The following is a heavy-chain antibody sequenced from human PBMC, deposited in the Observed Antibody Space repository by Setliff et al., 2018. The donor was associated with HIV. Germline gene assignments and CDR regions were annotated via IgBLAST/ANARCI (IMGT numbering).Heavy chain of an antibody. J-gene: IGHJ3*02. CDR3: ARVNRFLEWLPHDAFDI. V-gene: IGHV4-31*03. D-gene: IGHD3-3*01. CDR2: IYYSGST. Sequence: TLSLTCTVSGGSISSGGYYWSWIRQHPGKGLEWIGYIYYSGSTYYNPSLKSRVTISVDTSKNQFSLKLSSVTAADTAVYYCARVNRFLEWLPHDAFDIWGQGTMVTVSS. CDR1: GGSISSGGYY.